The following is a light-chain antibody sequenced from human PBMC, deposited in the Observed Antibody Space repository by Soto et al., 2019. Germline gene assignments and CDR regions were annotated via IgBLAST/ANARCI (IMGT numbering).Light chain of an antibody. CDR1: RYIRSD. CDR3: LQDYNYPWT. J-gene: IGKJ1*01. Sequence: IQMTQSPSSLSGSVVDRVTLTCRASRYIRSDLSWYQQRPGQAPKVLIYVASNLQSGVPSRFSGSGDGTDFTLTISSLQPEDFATYYCLQDYNYPWTFGQGTKVDNK. CDR2: VAS. V-gene: IGKV1-6*01.